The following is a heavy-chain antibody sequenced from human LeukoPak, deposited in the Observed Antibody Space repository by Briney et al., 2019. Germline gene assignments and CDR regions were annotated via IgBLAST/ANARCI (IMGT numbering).Heavy chain of an antibody. D-gene: IGHD3-10*01. CDR3: ARYILGVVRWFDP. CDR1: GGSISSGDYS. CDR2: IYHSGST. Sequence: SQTLSLTCAVSGGSISSGDYSWSWIRQPPGRGLEWIGYIYHSGSTYYNPPLKSRVTISVDRSKNQLSLKLSSVTAADTAVYYCARYILGVVRWFDPWGQGTLVTVSS. V-gene: IGHV4-30-2*01. J-gene: IGHJ5*02.